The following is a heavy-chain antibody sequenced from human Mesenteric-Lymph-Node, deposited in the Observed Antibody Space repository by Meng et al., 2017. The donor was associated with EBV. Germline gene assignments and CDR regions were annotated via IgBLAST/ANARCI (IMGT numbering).Heavy chain of an antibody. CDR3: ARDVWETATAKFCDY. Sequence: QVQLVESGGGVVQPGNSLRLSGVASGFAFSNYGMHWVRQAPGKGLEWVAVIWYDESNKYYADSVRGRFTVSKDNSKNTLYLQMNSLRADDTAVYYCARDVWETATAKFCDYWGQGTLVTVSS. V-gene: IGHV3-33*01. CDR1: GFAFSNYG. CDR2: IWYDESNK. D-gene: IGHD6-25*01. J-gene: IGHJ4*02.